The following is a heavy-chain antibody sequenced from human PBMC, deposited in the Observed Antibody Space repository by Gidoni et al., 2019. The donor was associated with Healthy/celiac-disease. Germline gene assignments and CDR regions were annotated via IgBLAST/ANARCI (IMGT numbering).Heavy chain of an antibody. D-gene: IGHD1-20*01. CDR3: ARDFAPNWISDAFDI. CDR1: GGTFSSYA. Sequence: QVQLVQSGAEVKKPGSSVKVSCKASGGTFSSYAISWVRQAPGQGLEWMGRIIPILGIANYAQKFQGRVTITADKSTITAYMELSSLRSEDTAVYYCARDFAPNWISDAFDIWGQGTMVTVSS. J-gene: IGHJ3*02. CDR2: IIPILGIA. V-gene: IGHV1-69*04.